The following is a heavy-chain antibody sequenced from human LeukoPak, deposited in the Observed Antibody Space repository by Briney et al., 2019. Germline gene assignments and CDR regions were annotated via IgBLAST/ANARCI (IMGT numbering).Heavy chain of an antibody. Sequence: SKTLSLTCTVSGGSISNYYWSWIRQPPGKGLEWIGYIYHTGSTSYNPSLKSRVIMSVDTSQNQFSLKVRSVTAADTAVYYCAREDSGYDYSPFYYWGQGILVTVSS. CDR3: AREDSGYDYSPFYY. CDR2: IYHTGST. V-gene: IGHV4-59*01. D-gene: IGHD5-12*01. J-gene: IGHJ4*02. CDR1: GGSISNYY.